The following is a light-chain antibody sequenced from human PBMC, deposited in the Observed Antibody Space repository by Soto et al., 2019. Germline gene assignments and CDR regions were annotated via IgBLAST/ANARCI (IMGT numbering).Light chain of an antibody. CDR2: GAF. CDR3: QQYHSWPHT. Sequence: ETVLTQSPATLSVSPGERATFSCKASQSVTTNLAWYQQKPGQVPRLLIYGAFTRATGIPARFSGSGSGTEFTLSISSLQSEDFAIYHCQQYHSWPHTFGQGTKVDTK. V-gene: IGKV3-15*01. J-gene: IGKJ2*01. CDR1: QSVTTN.